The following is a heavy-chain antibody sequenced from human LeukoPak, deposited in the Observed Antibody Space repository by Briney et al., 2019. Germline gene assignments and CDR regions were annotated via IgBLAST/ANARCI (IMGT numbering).Heavy chain of an antibody. CDR1: GGSISSYY. Sequence: SETLSLTCNVSGGSISSYYWGWIRQPPGKGLEWIGSIYYSGSTYYNPSLKSRVTISVDTSKNQFSLKLSSVTAADTAVYYCARLAYYYGMDVWGQGTTVTVSS. CDR2: IYYSGST. V-gene: IGHV4-39*01. CDR3: ARLAYYYGMDV. J-gene: IGHJ6*02.